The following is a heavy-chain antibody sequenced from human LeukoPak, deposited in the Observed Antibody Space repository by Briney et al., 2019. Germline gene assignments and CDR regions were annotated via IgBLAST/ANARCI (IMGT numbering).Heavy chain of an antibody. CDR3: ARGGYYGSGNDFRFDP. CDR2: IYYSGST. CDR1: GGSISSSSYY. J-gene: IGHJ5*02. V-gene: IGHV4-39*07. D-gene: IGHD3-10*01. Sequence: SETLSLTCTVSGGSISSSSYYWGWIRQPPGKGLEWIGSIYYSGSTNYKPSLKSRVTISVDTSKNQFSLKLGSVTAADTAVYYCARGGYYGSGNDFRFDPWGQGTLVTVSS.